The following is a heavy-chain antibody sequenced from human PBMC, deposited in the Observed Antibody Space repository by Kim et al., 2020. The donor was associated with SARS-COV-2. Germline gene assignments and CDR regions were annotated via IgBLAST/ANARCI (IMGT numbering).Heavy chain of an antibody. D-gene: IGHD4-17*01. J-gene: IGHJ4*02. Sequence: YEQKFQGRVTITADESTSTAYMELSSLRSEDTAVYYCARGRFYGDSFDYWGQGTLVTVSS. V-gene: IGHV1-69*01. CDR3: ARGRFYGDSFDY.